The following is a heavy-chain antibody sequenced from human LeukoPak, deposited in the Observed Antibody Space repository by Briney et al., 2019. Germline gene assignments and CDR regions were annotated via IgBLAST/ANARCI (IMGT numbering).Heavy chain of an antibody. Sequence: GGSLRLSCAASGFTFSDYYMTWIRQAPGKGLEWVSYISSSGSTIYYADSVKGRFTISRDNANNSLYLQMNSLRAEDTAVYYCARGPLLRYYYYMDVWGKGTTVTVSS. CDR1: GFTFSDYY. V-gene: IGHV3-11*04. CDR3: ARGPLLRYYYYMDV. D-gene: IGHD3-3*01. J-gene: IGHJ6*03. CDR2: ISSSGSTI.